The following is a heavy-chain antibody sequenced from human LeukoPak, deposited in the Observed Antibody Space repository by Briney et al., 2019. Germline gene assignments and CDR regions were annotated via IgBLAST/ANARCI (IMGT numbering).Heavy chain of an antibody. CDR3: ARGMFYYGSGSDTGGY. J-gene: IGHJ4*02. CDR1: GFTFSSIA. CDR2: IRGNGDTA. V-gene: IGHV3-23*01. D-gene: IGHD3-10*01. Sequence: PGGSLRLSCAASGFTFSSIAMTWVRQAPGKGLEWVSTIRGNGDTAYNADSVRGRFAISRDDSKNALFLQMNSLRLEDTAIYYCARGMFYYGSGSDTGGYWGQEILVTVSS.